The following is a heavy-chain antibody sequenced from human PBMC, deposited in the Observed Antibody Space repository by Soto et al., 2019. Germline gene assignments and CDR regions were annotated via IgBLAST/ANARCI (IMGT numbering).Heavy chain of an antibody. J-gene: IGHJ5*02. CDR3: ARGQRFSDWFDP. CDR1: GGAISTYS. Sequence: QGHLQEPGPGRVKPSETLSLTCTVSGGAISTYSGTWIRQPAGKGLEWIGRIYSSGSTKYNPSLQSRVTMSLDTSNNQFSLRLTSVTAADTAVYYCARGQRFSDWFDPWGQGTLVTVSS. V-gene: IGHV4-4*07. CDR2: IYSSGST. D-gene: IGHD3-3*01.